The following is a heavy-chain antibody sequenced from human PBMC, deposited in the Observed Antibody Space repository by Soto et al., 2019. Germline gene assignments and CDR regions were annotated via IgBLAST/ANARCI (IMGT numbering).Heavy chain of an antibody. D-gene: IGHD3-10*01. J-gene: IGHJ4*02. V-gene: IGHV4-34*01. CDR2: INHSGST. CDR1: GGSFSGYY. CDR3: AITSMEDDY. Sequence: SETLSLTCAVYGGSFSGYYWSWIRQPPGKGLEWIGEINHSGSTNYNPSLNSRVTISVDTSKNQFSLKLSSVTAADTAVYYCAITSMEDDYWGQGTLVTVSS.